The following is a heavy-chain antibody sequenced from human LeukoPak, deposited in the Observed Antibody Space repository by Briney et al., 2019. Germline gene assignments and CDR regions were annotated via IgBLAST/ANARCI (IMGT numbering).Heavy chain of an antibody. J-gene: IGHJ6*03. CDR1: GGTFSSYA. Sequence: SVKVSCKASGGTFSSYAISWVRQAPGQGLEWMGGIIPIFGTANYAQKFQGRVTITTDESTSTAYMELSSLRSEDTAVYYCARGGYCSSTSCYRPYYYYMDVWGKGTTVTVSS. D-gene: IGHD2-2*03. CDR3: ARGGYCSSTSCYRPYYYYMDV. CDR2: IIPIFGTA. V-gene: IGHV1-69*05.